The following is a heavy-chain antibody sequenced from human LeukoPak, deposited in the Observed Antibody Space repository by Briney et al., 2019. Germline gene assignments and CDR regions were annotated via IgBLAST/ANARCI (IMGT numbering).Heavy chain of an antibody. CDR3: ARHPGLSNTWYYFDF. CDR1: GYNFTTYW. J-gene: IGHJ4*02. D-gene: IGHD6-13*01. V-gene: IGHV5-51*01. CDR2: IYPGDPDT. Sequence: GESLKISCKGSGYNFTTYWIGWVRQMPGKGLEWMGIIYPGDPDTRYSPSFQGQVTISADKSITTAYLQWSSLKASDTAMYYCARHPGLSNTWYYFDFWGQGTLVTVSS.